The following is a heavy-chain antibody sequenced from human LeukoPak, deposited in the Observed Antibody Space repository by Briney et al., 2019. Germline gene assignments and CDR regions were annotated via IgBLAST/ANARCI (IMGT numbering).Heavy chain of an antibody. Sequence: PGGTLRLSCAASGFSFSYHGMNWVRQAPGKGLEWVSVIYSGGSTYYADSVKGRFTISRDNSKNTLYLQMNSLRAEDTAVYYCARDGGYSGYDFYYWGQGTLVTVSS. CDR3: ARDGGYSGYDFYY. J-gene: IGHJ4*02. CDR2: IYSGGST. CDR1: GFSFSYHG. D-gene: IGHD5-12*01. V-gene: IGHV3-53*01.